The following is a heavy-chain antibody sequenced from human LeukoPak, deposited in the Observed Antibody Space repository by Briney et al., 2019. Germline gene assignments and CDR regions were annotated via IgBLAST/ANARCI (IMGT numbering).Heavy chain of an antibody. D-gene: IGHD5/OR15-5a*01. J-gene: IGHJ4*02. CDR2: ISSDGRDK. CDR1: GFTFSGYA. Sequence: PGGSLRLSCAASGFTFSGYAIHWVRQAPGKGLEWVAVISSDGRDKHHADSVKGRFTISRDNSNNSLYLQTNSLRAEDTAVYYCARDLRRFAAYYFDYWGQGTLVTVSS. V-gene: IGHV3-30*03. CDR3: ARDLRRFAAYYFDY.